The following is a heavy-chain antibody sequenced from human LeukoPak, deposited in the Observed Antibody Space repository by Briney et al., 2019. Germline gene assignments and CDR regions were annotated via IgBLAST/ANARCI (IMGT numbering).Heavy chain of an antibody. CDR1: GFTFSSYA. CDR3: AKDSGATIFGVVTKHYYYYGMGV. D-gene: IGHD3-3*01. V-gene: IGHV3-23*01. J-gene: IGHJ6*02. CDR2: ISGSGGST. Sequence: GGSLRLSCAASGFTFSSYAMSWVRQAPGKGLEWVSAISGSGGSTYYADSVKGRFTISRDNSKNTLYLQMNSLRAEDTAVYYCAKDSGATIFGVVTKHYYYYGMGVWGQGTTVTVSS.